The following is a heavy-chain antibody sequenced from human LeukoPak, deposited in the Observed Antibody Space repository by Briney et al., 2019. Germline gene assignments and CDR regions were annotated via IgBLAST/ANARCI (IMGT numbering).Heavy chain of an antibody. D-gene: IGHD3-22*01. CDR1: GFIFSSYS. J-gene: IGHJ4*02. V-gene: IGHV3-21*04. CDR3: ASVVGVRY. CDR2: ISTSSTYI. Sequence: GGSLRLSCAASGFIFSSYSMNWVRQAPGKGLEWVSSISTSSTYIYYADSVKGRFTISRDNAKNSLYLQMNSLRAEDTAVYYCASVVGVRYWGQGTLVTVSS.